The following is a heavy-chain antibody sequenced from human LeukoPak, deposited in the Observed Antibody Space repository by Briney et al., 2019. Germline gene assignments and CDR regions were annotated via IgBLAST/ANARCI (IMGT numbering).Heavy chain of an antibody. V-gene: IGHV3-48*01. CDR3: ARLDYALAAFDY. J-gene: IGHJ4*02. CDR2: ISGSSSTI. D-gene: IGHD4-17*01. CDR1: GFTFSSYS. Sequence: GGSLRLSCAASGFTFSSYSMNWVRQAPGKGLEWVSYISGSSSTIYYADSVKGRFTISRDNAKNSLYLQMNSLRAEDTAVYYCARLDYALAAFDYWGQGTLVTDSS.